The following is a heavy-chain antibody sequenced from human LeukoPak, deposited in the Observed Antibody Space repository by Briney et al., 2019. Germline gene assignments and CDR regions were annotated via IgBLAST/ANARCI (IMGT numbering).Heavy chain of an antibody. J-gene: IGHJ5*02. Sequence: SGTLSLICAVYGGSFSGYYWSWIRQSPGKGLEWIGEINHSGSTNYNPSLTSRVTISVDTSKNQFSLKLSSVTAADTAIYYCARDRYYYDSSGYYNWFDPWGQGTLVTVSS. CDR3: ARDRYYYDSSGYYNWFDP. CDR2: INHSGST. V-gene: IGHV4-34*01. CDR1: GGSFSGYY. D-gene: IGHD3-22*01.